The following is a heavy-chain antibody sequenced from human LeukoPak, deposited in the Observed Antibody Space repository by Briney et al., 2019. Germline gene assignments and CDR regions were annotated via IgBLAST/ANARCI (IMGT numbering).Heavy chain of an antibody. J-gene: IGHJ4*02. CDR3: ARVDVAGYFDH. Sequence: SETLSLTCTVSGGSISVYYWSWIRQPAGKGLEWIGRIYTSGSINYNPSLKSRVAISVDTSKNQFSLRLRSVTAADTAVYFCARVDVAGYFDHWGQETLVTVSS. D-gene: IGHD6-19*01. CDR2: IYTSGSI. V-gene: IGHV4-4*07. CDR1: GGSISVYY.